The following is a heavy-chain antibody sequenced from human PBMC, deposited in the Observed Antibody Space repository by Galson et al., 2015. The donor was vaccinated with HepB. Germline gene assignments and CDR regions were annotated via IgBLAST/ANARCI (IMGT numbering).Heavy chain of an antibody. D-gene: IGHD6-13*01. CDR2: IGSKANSYDT. Sequence: SLRLSCAASGFTFSGSAMHWVRQASGRGLEWVGRIGSKANSYDTAYAASVKGRFTISRDDSKNAAYMQMNSLKTEDTAVYYCTRLGDLSGYSSLWGQGTLVTVSS. V-gene: IGHV3-73*01. CDR3: TRLGDLSGYSSL. J-gene: IGHJ4*02. CDR1: GFTFSGSA.